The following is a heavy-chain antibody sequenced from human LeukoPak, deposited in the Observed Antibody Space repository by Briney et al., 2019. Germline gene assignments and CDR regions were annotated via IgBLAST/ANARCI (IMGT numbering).Heavy chain of an antibody. CDR1: GYTFTSYA. J-gene: IGHJ4*02. CDR3: ARVKSVRFLEWLLYY. CDR2: INAGNGNT. D-gene: IGHD3-3*01. Sequence: ASVKVSCKASGYTFTSYAMHWVRQAPGQRLEWMGWINAGNGNTKYSQKFQGRVTITRDTSASTAYIELSSLRSEDTAVYYCARVKSVRFLEWLLYYWGQGTLVTVSS. V-gene: IGHV1-3*01.